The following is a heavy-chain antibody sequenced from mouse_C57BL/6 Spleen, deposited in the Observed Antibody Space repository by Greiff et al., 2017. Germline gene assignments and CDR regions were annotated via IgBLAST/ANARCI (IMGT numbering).Heavy chain of an antibody. J-gene: IGHJ2*01. CDR2: IDPSDSYT. D-gene: IGHD1-1*01. V-gene: IGHV1-50*01. CDR3: ARKDGSNFDY. CDR1: GYTFTSYW. Sequence: VQLQQPGAELVKPGASVKLSCKASGYTFTSYWMQWVKQRPGQGLEWIGEIDPSDSYTNYNQKFKGKATLTVDTSSSTAYMQLSSLTSEDSAVYYCARKDGSNFDYWGEGTTHTVSS.